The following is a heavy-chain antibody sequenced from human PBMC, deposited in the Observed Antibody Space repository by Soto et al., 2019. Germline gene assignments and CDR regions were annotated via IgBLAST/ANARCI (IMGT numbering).Heavy chain of an antibody. Sequence: QLLESGGGLIQPGGSLRLSCEASGFSFRSYALSWVRQAPGKGLEWVSTFSAGGRAYYADSVKGRITIAKDSSKNTLILQARSLRAEDTAVYYCAKESMPEHYGDTLFDYWGQGTRVTVSS. CDR2: FSAGGRA. CDR1: GFSFRSYA. J-gene: IGHJ4*02. V-gene: IGHV3-23*01. CDR3: AKESMPEHYGDTLFDY. D-gene: IGHD4-17*01.